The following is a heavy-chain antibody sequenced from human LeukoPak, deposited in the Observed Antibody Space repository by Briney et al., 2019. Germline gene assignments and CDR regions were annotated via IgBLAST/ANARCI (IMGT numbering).Heavy chain of an antibody. CDR1: GFTFSSYA. J-gene: IGHJ6*03. D-gene: IGHD3-10*01. CDR3: AKAGGLLWFGELPRTFYYMDV. V-gene: IGHV3-23*01. CDR2: ISGSGGST. Sequence: GGSLRLSCAASGFTFSSYAMSWVRQAPGKGLEWVSAISGSGGSTYYADSVKGRFTISRDNSKNTLYLQMNSLRAEDTAVYYCAKAGGLLWFGELPRTFYYMDVWGKGTTVTVSS.